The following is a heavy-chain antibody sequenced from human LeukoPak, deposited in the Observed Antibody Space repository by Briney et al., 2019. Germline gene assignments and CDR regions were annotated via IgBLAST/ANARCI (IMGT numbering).Heavy chain of an antibody. CDR1: GGSVSSFY. D-gene: IGHD2-2*01. CDR2: IYSSGST. CDR3: ARTTKYQFKWAGFDP. Sequence: ASETLSLTCTVSGGSVSSFYWSWFRQPAGKGLEWIGRIYSSGSTNYNPSLKSRVTISVDTSKNQFSLKLSSVTAADTAVYYCARTTKYQFKWAGFDPWGQGTLVTVSS. V-gene: IGHV4-4*07. J-gene: IGHJ5*02.